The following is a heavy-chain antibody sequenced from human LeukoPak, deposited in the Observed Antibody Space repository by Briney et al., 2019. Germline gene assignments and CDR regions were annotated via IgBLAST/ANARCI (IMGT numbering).Heavy chain of an antibody. D-gene: IGHD6-19*01. CDR2: IIPIFGTA. V-gene: IGHV1-69*06. Sequence: SVKVSCKASGYTFTSYYMHWVRQAPGQGLEWMGGIIPIFGTANYAQKFQGRVTITADKSTSTAYMELSSLRSEDTAVYYCARGAVAGTGNYYFDYWGHGTLVTVSS. CDR1: GYTFTSYY. CDR3: ARGAVAGTGNYYFDY. J-gene: IGHJ4*01.